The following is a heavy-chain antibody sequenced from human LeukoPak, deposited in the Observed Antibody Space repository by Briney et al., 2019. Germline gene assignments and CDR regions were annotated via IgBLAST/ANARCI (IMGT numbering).Heavy chain of an antibody. D-gene: IGHD3-10*01. V-gene: IGHV3-23*01. CDR3: AKDLAAITMVRGVITAGDY. Sequence: VGSLRLSCAASGFTLSSYAMSWVRQAPGEGLWWVSAISGSGGSTYYADSVKGRFTISRDNSKNTLYLQMNSLRAEDTAVYYCAKDLAAITMVRGVITAGDYWGQGTLVTVSS. CDR2: ISGSGGST. J-gene: IGHJ4*02. CDR1: GFTLSSYA.